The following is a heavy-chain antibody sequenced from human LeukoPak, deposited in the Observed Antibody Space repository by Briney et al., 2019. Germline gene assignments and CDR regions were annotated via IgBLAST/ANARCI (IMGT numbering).Heavy chain of an antibody. CDR3: AREAADSVGNYEDDYYYYMDV. Sequence: GASVKVSCKASGYSFTSYAMNWVRQAPGQGLEWMGWINTNTGNPTYAQGFTGRFVFSLDTSVSTAYLQISSLKAEDTAVYYCAREAADSVGNYEDDYYYYMDVWGKGTTVTVSS. J-gene: IGHJ6*03. V-gene: IGHV7-4-1*02. CDR1: GYSFTSYA. CDR2: INTNTGNP. D-gene: IGHD4-11*01.